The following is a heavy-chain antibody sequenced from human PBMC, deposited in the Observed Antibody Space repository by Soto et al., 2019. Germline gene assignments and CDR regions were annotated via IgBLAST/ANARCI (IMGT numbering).Heavy chain of an antibody. J-gene: IGHJ6*02. CDR1: GGTLRNYG. V-gene: IGHV1-69*12. CDR3: SRGDATKIVVTTYYGIDV. CDR2: IIPVFGTA. Sequence: QVQLVQSGAEVKKPGSSVRVSCKASGGTLRNYGISWVRQAPGQGLEWMGGIIPVFGTANYTQKFQGRVTITADESTSTVYMDVTSLRSEDTAVYYCSRGDATKIVVTTYYGIDVWGQGTTVTVSS. D-gene: IGHD4-17*01.